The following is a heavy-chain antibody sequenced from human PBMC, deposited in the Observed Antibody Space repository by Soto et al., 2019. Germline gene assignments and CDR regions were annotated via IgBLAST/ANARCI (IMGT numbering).Heavy chain of an antibody. CDR1: GPSITNDTYS. D-gene: IGHD3-10*01. V-gene: IGHV4-31*03. CDR3: ARTSDYYGSGSYQNYYYYYMDV. CDR2: IYYSGST. J-gene: IGHJ6*03. Sequence: HTPALTSTVSGPSITNDTYSWGCLRRHAGKGLERIGYIYYSGSTYYNPSLKSRVTISVDTSKNQFSLKLSSVTAADTAVYYCARTSDYYGSGSYQNYYYYYMDVWGKGTTVTVSS.